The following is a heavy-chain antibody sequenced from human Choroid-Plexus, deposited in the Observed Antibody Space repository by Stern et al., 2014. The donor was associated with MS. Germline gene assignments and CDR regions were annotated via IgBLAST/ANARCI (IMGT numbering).Heavy chain of an antibody. CDR2: GSYDGSNK. Sequence: VQLVESGGGVVQPGRPLRLSCVASGFTFGSCAMHWVRQAQGKGLEWVAGGSYDGSNKYYADSVKGRFTISRDNSQNTLYMQMSSLRPEDTAVYYCAKDRHYLTYFFDHWGQGSLVTVSS. CDR1: GFTFGSCA. D-gene: IGHD2/OR15-2a*01. V-gene: IGHV3-30*18. J-gene: IGHJ5*02. CDR3: AKDRHYLTYFFDH.